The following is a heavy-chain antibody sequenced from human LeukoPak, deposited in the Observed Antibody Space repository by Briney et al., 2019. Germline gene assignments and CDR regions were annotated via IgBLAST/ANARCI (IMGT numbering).Heavy chain of an antibody. D-gene: IGHD3-10*01. V-gene: IGHV4-59*01. Sequence: PSETLSLTCTVSGGSLNNFYWSWIRQPPGGGLEGIGYIYYSGTTNYNPSLKSRVTISVDASKNQFSLWLSSVTAADMAVYYCARLARLTLIRGVTGYHSLDVWGKGTKVTVSS. CDR1: GGSLNNFY. J-gene: IGHJ6*04. CDR3: ARLARLTLIRGVTGYHSLDV. CDR2: IYYSGTT.